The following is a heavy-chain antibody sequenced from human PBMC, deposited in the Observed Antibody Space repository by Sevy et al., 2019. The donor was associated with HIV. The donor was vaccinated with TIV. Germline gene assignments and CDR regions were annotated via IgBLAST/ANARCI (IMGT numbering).Heavy chain of an antibody. D-gene: IGHD3-10*01. CDR1: GGIFRSNA. Sequence: ASVKVSCKASGGIFRSNAISWVRQAPGQGLEWVGGIIAVFGTTYYARKFQGRVTLIADESTGTVHMELRSLRSEDTAIYYCARDTHYYVSGSFDSWGQGTQVTVSS. CDR2: IIAVFGTT. CDR3: ARDTHYYVSGSFDS. J-gene: IGHJ4*01. V-gene: IGHV1-69*13.